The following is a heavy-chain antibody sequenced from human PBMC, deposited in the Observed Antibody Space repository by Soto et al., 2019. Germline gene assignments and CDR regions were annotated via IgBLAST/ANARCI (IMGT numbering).Heavy chain of an antibody. CDR2: IYYSGST. CDR1: GGSISSYY. V-gene: IGHV4-59*01. J-gene: IGHJ6*02. Sequence: SETLSLTCTVSGGSISSYYWCWSRQPPGKGLEWIGYIYYSGSTNYNPSLKSRVTISVDTAKNQFSLKLSSVTAADTAVYYCSRVPLTMVREGYGMDVWGQGTTVTVSS. D-gene: IGHD3-10*01. CDR3: SRVPLTMVREGYGMDV.